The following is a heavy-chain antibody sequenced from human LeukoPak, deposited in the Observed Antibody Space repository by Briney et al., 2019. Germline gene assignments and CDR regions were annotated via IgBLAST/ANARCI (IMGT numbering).Heavy chain of an antibody. V-gene: IGHV4-39*01. CDR2: IYYSGST. D-gene: IGHD2-15*01. CDR3: ARHRDIVVVVAAPNWFDP. Sequence: KPSETLSLTCTVSGGSISSSSYYWGWIRQPPGKGLEWIGSIYYSGSTYYNPSLKSRVTISVDTSKNPFSLKLSSVTAADTAVYYCARHRDIVVVVAAPNWFDPWGQGTLVTVST. CDR1: GGSISSSSYY. J-gene: IGHJ5*02.